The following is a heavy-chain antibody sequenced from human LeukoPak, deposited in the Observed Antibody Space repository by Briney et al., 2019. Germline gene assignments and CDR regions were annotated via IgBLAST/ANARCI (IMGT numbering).Heavy chain of an antibody. V-gene: IGHV4-59*08. D-gene: IGHD6-13*01. J-gene: IGHJ1*01. CDR1: GCAIRKYY. CDR3: ARHGGYTSPYLH. CDR2: IYYSGST. Sequence: PSETLALTFSCSGCAIRKYYLSWIRQPPGKGLECIGYIYYSGSTNYNPSLKSRVTISVDTSKNQFSLKLSSVTAADTAVYYCARHGGYTSPYLHWGQGTPVTVSS.